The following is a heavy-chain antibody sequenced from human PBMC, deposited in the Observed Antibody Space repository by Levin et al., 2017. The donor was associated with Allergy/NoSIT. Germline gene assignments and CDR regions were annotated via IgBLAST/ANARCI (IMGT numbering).Heavy chain of an antibody. J-gene: IGHJ6*02. CDR2: TFYRSKWYN. D-gene: IGHD6-19*01. Sequence: KASETLSLTCAISGDSVSSSSVVWNWIRQSPSRGLEWLGRTFYRSKWYNEYAVSVRGRITINPDTSKNQFSLQLNSVTPEDTGVYYCARAQDTAVAGHYGMDAWGQGTTVTVSS. V-gene: IGHV6-1*01. CDR3: ARAQDTAVAGHYGMDA. CDR1: GDSVSSSSVV.